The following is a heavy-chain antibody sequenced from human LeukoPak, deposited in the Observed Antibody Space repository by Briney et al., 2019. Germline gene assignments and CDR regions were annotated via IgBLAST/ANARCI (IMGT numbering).Heavy chain of an antibody. CDR2: IYYSGST. J-gene: IGHJ5*02. Sequence: SEILSLTCTVSGGSISSSSYYWGWIRQPPRKGLDWIGSIYYSGSTYYNPSLKSRVTISVDTSKNQFSLTLSSVTAADTAVYYCARHLKLYWFDPWGQGTLVTVSS. CDR3: ARHLKLYWFDP. CDR1: GGSISSSSYY. D-gene: IGHD5-24*01. V-gene: IGHV4-39*01.